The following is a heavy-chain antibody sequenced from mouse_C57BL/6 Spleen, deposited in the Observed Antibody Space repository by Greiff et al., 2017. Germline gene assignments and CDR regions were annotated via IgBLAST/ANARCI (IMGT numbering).Heavy chain of an antibody. J-gene: IGHJ4*01. V-gene: IGHV1-54*01. D-gene: IGHD2-2*01. CDR3: ARWLPKDYAMDY. CDR2: INPGSGGT. CDR1: GYAFTNYL. Sequence: QVQLKQSGAELVRPGTSVKVSCKASGYAFTNYLIEWVKQRPGQGLEWIGVINPGSGGTNYNEKFKGKATLTADKSSSTAYMQRSSLTSEDSAVYFCARWLPKDYAMDYWGQGTSVTVSS.